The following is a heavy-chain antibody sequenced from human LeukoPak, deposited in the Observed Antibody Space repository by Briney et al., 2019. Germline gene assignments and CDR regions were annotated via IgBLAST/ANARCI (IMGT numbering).Heavy chain of an antibody. CDR1: GGSISSDSYH. D-gene: IGHD4-17*01. V-gene: IGHV4-39*01. Sequence: SETLSLTCTVSGGSISSDSYHWSWIRQPPGKGLEWIGSMSHSGSDYYSLSLKSRVTISVDTSSNQFSLILSSVTAADSAVYYCSRSLYGDYDAFDIWGQGTLVTVSS. J-gene: IGHJ3*02. CDR3: SRSLYGDYDAFDI. CDR2: MSHSGSD.